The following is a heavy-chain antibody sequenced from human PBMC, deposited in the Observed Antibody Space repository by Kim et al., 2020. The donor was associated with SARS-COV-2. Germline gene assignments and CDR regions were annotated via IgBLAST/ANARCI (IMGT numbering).Heavy chain of an antibody. V-gene: IGHV4-34*01. D-gene: IGHD3-16*02. CDR3: ARDRYDYVWGSYRFFDY. Sequence: KSRVTISVDTSKNQFSLKLSSVTAADTAVYYCARDRYDYVWGSYRFFDYWGQGTLVTVSS. J-gene: IGHJ4*02.